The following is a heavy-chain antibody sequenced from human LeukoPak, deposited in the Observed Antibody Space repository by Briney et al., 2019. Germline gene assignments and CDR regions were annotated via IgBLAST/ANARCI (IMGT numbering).Heavy chain of an antibody. CDR2: VNRDGSET. J-gene: IGHJ6*02. Sequence: GGSLRLSCAASGFALSSYWMTWVRQVPGRGPEWVANVNRDGSETYYLESVKGRFTISKDNAKNSLYLQMNSLRAEDTALYHCARNNGMDVWGQGTTVIVSS. CDR3: ARNNGMDV. CDR1: GFALSSYW. V-gene: IGHV3-7*03.